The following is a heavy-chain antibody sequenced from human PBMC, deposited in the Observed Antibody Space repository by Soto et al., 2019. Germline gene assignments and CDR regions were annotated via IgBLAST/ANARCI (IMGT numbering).Heavy chain of an antibody. CDR2: IFSSGTT. Sequence: SETLSLTCTVSGDSFSRYYWNWIRQPPGKGLEWIGPIFSSGTTNYKSSLKSRLTMAIDPSKNQFSLRLTSVTAADSAVYFCVRGRQTGGLGWGWFDPSGPGTLVTVSS. CDR1: GDSFSRYY. J-gene: IGHJ5*02. D-gene: IGHD7-27*01. V-gene: IGHV4-59*01. CDR3: VRGRQTGGLGWGWFDP.